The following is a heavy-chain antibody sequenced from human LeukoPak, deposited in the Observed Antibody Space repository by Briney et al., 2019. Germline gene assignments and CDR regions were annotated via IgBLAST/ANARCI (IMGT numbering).Heavy chain of an antibody. CDR2: ISWSSGSI. J-gene: IGHJ6*02. V-gene: IGHV3-9*01. CDR1: GFTFDDYA. Sequence: GGSLRLSCAASGFTFDDYAMHWVRHAPGKGLEWVSGISWSSGSIGYADSVKGRFTISRDNAKNSLYLQMNSLRAEDTALYYCATSIAVEYGMDVWGQGTTVTVSS. CDR3: ATSIAVEYGMDV. D-gene: IGHD6-19*01.